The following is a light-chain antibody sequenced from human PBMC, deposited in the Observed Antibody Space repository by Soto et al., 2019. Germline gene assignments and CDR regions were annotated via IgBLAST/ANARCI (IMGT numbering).Light chain of an antibody. CDR3: QQGYSSPAT. Sequence: DIQMTQSPSVLSASVGDSVTISSRASQSIGKHLNWYQQKPGKAPKFLIYGASTLQSGIPSRFTGSGSGTDFALTVNSLQAEDFATYYCQQGYSSPATFGQGTRLEIK. CDR1: QSIGKH. J-gene: IGKJ5*01. CDR2: GAS. V-gene: IGKV1-39*01.